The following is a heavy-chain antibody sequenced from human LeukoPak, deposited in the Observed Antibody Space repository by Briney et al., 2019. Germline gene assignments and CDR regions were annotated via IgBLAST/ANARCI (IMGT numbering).Heavy chain of an antibody. V-gene: IGHV5-51*01. J-gene: IGHJ4*02. D-gene: IGHD1-26*01. Sequence: GESLKISCKGSGYSFTSYWIGWVRQMPGKGLEWMGIIYPGDSDTRYSPSFQGQVTISADKSISTAYLQWSSLKASDTAMYYCARLSPRVGASLLYYFDYWGQGTLVTVSS. CDR2: IYPGDSDT. CDR1: GYSFTSYW. CDR3: ARLSPRVGASLLYYFDY.